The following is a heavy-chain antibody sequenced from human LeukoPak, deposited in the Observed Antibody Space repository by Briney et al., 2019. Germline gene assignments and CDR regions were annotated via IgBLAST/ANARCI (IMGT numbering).Heavy chain of an antibody. D-gene: IGHD3-22*01. Sequence: PGGSLRLSCAASGFPFSSYAMSSVRQAPGRALEWVSPVSGSGGTTYYTDSVKGRFTISRDNSKNTLYLQMNSLRADDTAVYYCAKSDYYDSSGHPSSFEYWGHGAMVVVAS. CDR3: AKSDYYDSSGHPSSFEY. J-gene: IGHJ4*01. V-gene: IGHV3-23*01. CDR1: GFPFSSYA. CDR2: VSGSGGTT.